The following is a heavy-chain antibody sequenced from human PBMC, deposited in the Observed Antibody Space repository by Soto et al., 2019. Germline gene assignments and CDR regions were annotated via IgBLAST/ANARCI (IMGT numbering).Heavy chain of an antibody. Sequence: GGSLRLSCAASGFTFSSYSMNWVRQAPGKGLEWVSSISSSSSYIYYADSVKGRFTISRDNAKNSLYLQMNSLGVEDTAVYYCARDRGYDAHDYYYNAMDVWGQGTTVTVSS. J-gene: IGHJ6*02. D-gene: IGHD2-15*01. V-gene: IGHV3-21*01. CDR3: ARDRGYDAHDYYYNAMDV. CDR1: GFTFSSYS. CDR2: ISSSSSYI.